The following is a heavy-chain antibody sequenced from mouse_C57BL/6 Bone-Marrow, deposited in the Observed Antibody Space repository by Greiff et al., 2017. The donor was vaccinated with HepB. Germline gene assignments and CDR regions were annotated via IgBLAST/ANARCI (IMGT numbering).Heavy chain of an antibody. V-gene: IGHV3-6*01. CDR3: ARGGDYDYYAMDY. Sequence: EVKLLESGPGLVKPSQSLSLTCSVTGYSITSGYYWNWIRQFPGNKLEWMGYISYDGSNNYNPSLKNRISITRDTSKNQFFLKLNSVTTEDTATYYCARGGDYDYYAMDYWGQGTSVTVSS. CDR1: GYSITSGYY. CDR2: ISYDGSN. D-gene: IGHD2-4*01. J-gene: IGHJ4*01.